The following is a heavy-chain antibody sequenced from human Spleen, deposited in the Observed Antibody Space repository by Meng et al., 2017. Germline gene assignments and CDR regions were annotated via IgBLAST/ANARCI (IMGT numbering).Heavy chain of an antibody. CDR1: AGSIDRTTYY. J-gene: IGHJ6*02. V-gene: IGHV4-39*07. CDR2: IYYSGRT. CDR3: ARDSAYYYYGMDV. Sequence: SETLSLTCTVSAGSIDRTTYYWAWIRQAPGKGLEWIGSIYYSGRTYYNPSIRSRARPSVDTSNDKFSLRLTSVTAADTDVYYCARDSAYYYYGMDVWGQGTTVTVSS.